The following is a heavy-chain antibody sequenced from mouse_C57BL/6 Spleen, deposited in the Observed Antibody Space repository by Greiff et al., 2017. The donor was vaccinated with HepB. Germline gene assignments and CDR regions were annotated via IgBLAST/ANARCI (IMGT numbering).Heavy chain of an antibody. CDR3: AKGVLEDD. CDR2: IYPGDGDT. V-gene: IGHV1-82*01. Sequence: QVHVKQSGPELVKPGASVKISCKASGYAFSSSWMNWVKQRPGKGLEWIGRIYPGDGDTNYNGKFKGKATLTADKSSSTAYMQLSSLTSEDAAVYFSAKGVLEDDWGQGTTLTVSS. CDR1: GYAFSSSW. D-gene: IGHD1-1*01. J-gene: IGHJ2*01.